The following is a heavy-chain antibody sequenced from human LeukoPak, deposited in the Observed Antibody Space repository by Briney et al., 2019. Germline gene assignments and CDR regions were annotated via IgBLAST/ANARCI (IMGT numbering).Heavy chain of an antibody. V-gene: IGHV4-39*02. CDR2: IYYSGST. J-gene: IGHJ4*02. D-gene: IGHD4-11*01. Sequence: SETLSLTCTVSGGSISSSSYYWGWIRQPPGKGLEWIGSIYYSGSTYCNPSLKSRVTISVDTSKNQFSLKLSSVTAADTAVYYCAGEPGVTVKGVSGFDYWGQGTLVTVSS. CDR3: AGEPGVTVKGVSGFDY. CDR1: GGSISSSSYY.